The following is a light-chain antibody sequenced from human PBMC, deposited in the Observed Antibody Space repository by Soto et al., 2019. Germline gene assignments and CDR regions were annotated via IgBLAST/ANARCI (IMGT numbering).Light chain of an antibody. CDR1: QSLLHSNGYNY. CDR2: LGS. CDR3: MQALQTPYT. J-gene: IGKJ2*01. Sequence: DIVMTQSPLSLPVTPGEPASISCRSSQSLLHSNGYNYLDWYLQKPGQSPQLLIYLGSNRASGVPDRVSGSGSVTDFTLKISRVEAEDVGVYYCMQALQTPYTFGQGTKLEIK. V-gene: IGKV2-28*01.